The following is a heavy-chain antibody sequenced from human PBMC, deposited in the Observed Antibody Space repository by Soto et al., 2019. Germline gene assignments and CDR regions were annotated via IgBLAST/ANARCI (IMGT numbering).Heavy chain of an antibody. J-gene: IGHJ4*02. CDR1: GGSISSYY. D-gene: IGHD5-12*01. V-gene: IGHV4-59*01. CDR2: IYYSGST. CDR3: ARTSGYDYSRFDY. Sequence: SETLSLTCTVSGGSISSYYWSWIRQPPGKGLEWIGYIYYSGSTNYNPSLKSRVTISVDTSKNQFSLKLSSVTAADTAVYYCARTSGYDYSRFDYWGQGTLVTVSS.